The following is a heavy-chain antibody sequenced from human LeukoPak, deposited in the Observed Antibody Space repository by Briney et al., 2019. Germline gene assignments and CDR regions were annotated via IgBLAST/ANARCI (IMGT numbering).Heavy chain of an antibody. V-gene: IGHV3-73*01. D-gene: IGHD1-26*01. Sequence: GGSLKLSCAASGFTFSGCAIHWVRQSSGKGLEWVGHIDKKDNFHATAYAASVQGRFSISRDDSKNMAFLHMNSLKTEDMALYYCTRDSGTYNWLDPWGQGTLVTVSS. CDR2: IDKKDNFHAT. CDR3: TRDSGTYNWLDP. CDR1: GFTFSGCA. J-gene: IGHJ5*02.